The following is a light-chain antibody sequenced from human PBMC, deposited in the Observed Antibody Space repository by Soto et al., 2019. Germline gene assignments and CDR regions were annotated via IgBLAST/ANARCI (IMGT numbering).Light chain of an antibody. V-gene: IGLV2-23*02. Sequence: QSALTQPAAVSGSPGQSITISCTGTSSDVGSYNLVSWYQQHPGKAPKLVIFEVSKRPSGVSNRFSGSKSGNTASLTISGLQAEDEADYYCCSYAGSSTFVVFGGGTKVTV. CDR1: SSDVGSYNL. CDR2: EVS. J-gene: IGLJ2*01. CDR3: CSYAGSSTFVV.